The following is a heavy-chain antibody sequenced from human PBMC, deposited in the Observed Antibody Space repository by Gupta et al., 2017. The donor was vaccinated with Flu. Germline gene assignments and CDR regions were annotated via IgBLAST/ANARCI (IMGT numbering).Heavy chain of an antibody. V-gene: IGHV3-48*03. Sequence: EVQLVESGGGLVQPGGSLRLSCAASGFIFSSYEMNWVRQAPGKGLEWVSYIGSSGSPIYYADSVKGRFTISRDNAKNSLQLQMNSLRAEDTAVYDCARGNSAQNRLYSRHWGQGTLVTVSS. J-gene: IGHJ1*01. CDR2: IGSSGSPI. CDR3: ARGNSAQNRLYSRH. CDR1: GFIFSSYE. D-gene: IGHD2/OR15-2a*01.